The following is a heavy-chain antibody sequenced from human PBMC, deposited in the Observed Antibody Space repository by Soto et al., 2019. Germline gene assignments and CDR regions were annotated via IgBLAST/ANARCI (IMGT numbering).Heavy chain of an antibody. CDR3: ARDREYQLLVIGFDY. CDR1: GYTFTSYY. Sequence: QVQLVQSGAEVKKPGASVKVSCKASGYTFTSYYMHWVRQAPGQGLEWMGIINPSGGSTSYAQKFQGRVTMTRDTSTSTVYMELSSLRSEDTAEYYCARDREYQLLVIGFDYWGQGTLVTVSS. J-gene: IGHJ4*02. CDR2: INPSGGST. D-gene: IGHD2-2*01. V-gene: IGHV1-46*01.